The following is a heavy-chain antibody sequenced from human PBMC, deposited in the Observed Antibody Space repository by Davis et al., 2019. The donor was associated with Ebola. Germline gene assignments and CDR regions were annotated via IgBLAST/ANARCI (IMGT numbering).Heavy chain of an antibody. CDR1: GFTFSSYW. D-gene: IGHD5-24*01. CDR2: IRSKAYGGTT. J-gene: IGHJ4*02. V-gene: IGHV3-49*04. CDR3: TKIVEMATIFFDY. Sequence: PGGSLRLSCAASGFTFSSYWMHWVRQAPGKGLEWVGFIRSKAYGGTTEYAASVKGRFTISRDDSKSIAYLQMNSLKTEDTAVYYCTKIVEMATIFFDYWGQGTPGHRLL.